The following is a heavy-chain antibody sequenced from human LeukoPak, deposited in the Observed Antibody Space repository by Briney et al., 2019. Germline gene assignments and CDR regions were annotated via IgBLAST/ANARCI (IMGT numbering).Heavy chain of an antibody. V-gene: IGHV4-4*07. CDR1: GGSISSYY. CDR3: ARAYYDSSGYYYEGSAFDI. D-gene: IGHD3-22*01. Sequence: SETLSLTCTVSGGSISSYYWSWIRQPAGKGLEWIGRIYTSGSTNCNPSLKSRVTMSVDTSKNQFSLKLSSVTAADTAVYYCARAYYDSSGYYYEGSAFDIWGQGTMVTVSS. CDR2: IYTSGST. J-gene: IGHJ3*02.